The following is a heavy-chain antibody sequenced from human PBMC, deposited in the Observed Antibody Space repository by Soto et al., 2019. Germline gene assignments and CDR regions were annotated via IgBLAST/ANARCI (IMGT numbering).Heavy chain of an antibody. CDR2: IHHSGST. CDR3: ARDTGTYPYYFDY. Sequence: SSETLSLTCTVSGGSISSGENFWNWIRQSPGKGLEWIGYIHHSGSTYYNPSLKSRLTISVDTSKNQISLKLNSVTAADTAMYYCARDTGTYPYYFDYWGQGTLVTVSS. V-gene: IGHV4-30-4*01. J-gene: IGHJ4*02. D-gene: IGHD1-26*01. CDR1: GGSISSGENF.